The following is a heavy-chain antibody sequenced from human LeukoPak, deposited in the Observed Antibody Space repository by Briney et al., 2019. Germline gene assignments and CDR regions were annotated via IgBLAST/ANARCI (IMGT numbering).Heavy chain of an antibody. D-gene: IGHD3-10*01. CDR2: MNPNSGNT. Sequence: ASVTVSCKASGYTFTSYDINWVRQATGQGLEWMGWMNPNSGNTGYAQKFQGRVTMTRNTSISTAYMELSSLRSEDTAVYYCARHSGSYYPFDYWGQGTLVTVSS. CDR3: ARHSGSYYPFDY. J-gene: IGHJ4*02. CDR1: GYTFTSYD. V-gene: IGHV1-8*01.